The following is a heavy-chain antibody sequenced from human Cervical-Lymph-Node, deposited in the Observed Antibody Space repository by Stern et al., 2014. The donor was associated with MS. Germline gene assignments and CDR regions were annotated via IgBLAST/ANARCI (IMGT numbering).Heavy chain of an antibody. V-gene: IGHV1-69*01. D-gene: IGHD6-13*01. CDR3: ASLLIAAADPFDY. Sequence: VQLVQSGAEVKKPGSSVKVSCKASGGTFSSYAISWVRKAPGQWLEWMGGIIPIFGTANYAPEFQGRVTITADESTSTAYMELSSLRSEDTAVYYCASLLIAAADPFDYWGQGTLVTVSS. CDR2: IIPIFGTA. J-gene: IGHJ4*02. CDR1: GGTFSSYA.